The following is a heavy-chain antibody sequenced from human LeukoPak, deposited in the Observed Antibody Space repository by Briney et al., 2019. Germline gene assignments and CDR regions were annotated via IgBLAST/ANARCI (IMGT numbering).Heavy chain of an antibody. CDR1: GFTFSSYA. Sequence: GGSLRLSCAASGFTFSSYAMSWVRQAPGKGLDWISTISGSGDSTFDADSVKGRFTISRDNSQNTLYLQLNSLRADDTAVYYCAKDWALGFGELLLDYWGQGTLVTVSS. D-gene: IGHD3-10*01. CDR3: AKDWALGFGELLLDY. J-gene: IGHJ4*02. V-gene: IGHV3-23*01. CDR2: ISGSGDST.